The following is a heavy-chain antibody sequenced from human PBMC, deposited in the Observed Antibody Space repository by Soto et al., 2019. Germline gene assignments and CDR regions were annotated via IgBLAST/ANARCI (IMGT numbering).Heavy chain of an antibody. V-gene: IGHV4-59*01. D-gene: IGHD2-15*01. Sequence: SETLSLTCTVSGGSISSYYWSWIRQPPGKGLEWIGYIYYSGSTNYNPSLKSRVTISVDTSKNQFSLKLSSVTAADTAVYYCARDIVVVAATSYYYYMDVWGKGTTVTVSS. CDR3: ARDIVVVAATSYYYYMDV. J-gene: IGHJ6*03. CDR2: IYYSGST. CDR1: GGSISSYY.